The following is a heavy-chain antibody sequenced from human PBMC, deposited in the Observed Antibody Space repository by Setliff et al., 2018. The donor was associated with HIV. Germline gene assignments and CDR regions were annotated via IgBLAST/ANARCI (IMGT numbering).Heavy chain of an antibody. CDR3: AREDYYDQKGAFDI. J-gene: IGHJ3*02. D-gene: IGHD3-22*01. CDR2: VYYSGST. Sequence: PSETLSLTCTVSGGSISSYYWSWIRQPPGKGLEWIGYVYYSGSTNYNPSLKSRLTISVDTSKNQFSLKLSSVTAADTAVYYCAREDYYDQKGAFDIWGQGTMVTVS. V-gene: IGHV4-59*01. CDR1: GGSISSYY.